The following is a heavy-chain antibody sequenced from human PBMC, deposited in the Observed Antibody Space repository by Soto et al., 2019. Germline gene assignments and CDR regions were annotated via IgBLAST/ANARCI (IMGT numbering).Heavy chain of an antibody. Sequence: TLSLPCTVSGGSISSGGYYWSFIRQHPGKGLDWIGYIYYSGSTYNNPSLKRQVTISVDTSKNPSSLKRSSLTAANSAVFYCARFYESSGYDPLAPAQGARGTLVTVSS. CDR2: IYYSGST. V-gene: IGHV4-31*01. CDR1: GGSISSGGYY. CDR3: ARFYESSGYDPLAPAQ. D-gene: IGHD3-22*01. J-gene: IGHJ4*02.